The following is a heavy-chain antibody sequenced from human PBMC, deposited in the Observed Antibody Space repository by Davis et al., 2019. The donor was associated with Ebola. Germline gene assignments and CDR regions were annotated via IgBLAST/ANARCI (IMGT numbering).Heavy chain of an antibody. V-gene: IGHV4-34*01. J-gene: IGHJ2*01. CDR3: ARGRLRCYRTTLNWYFDL. CDR2: INYSGST. D-gene: IGHD4-17*01. Sequence: GSLRLSCAVYGRSFSGYYWSWIRQPPGKGLELIGEINYSGSTNYNPSLKSRVTISVDTSKNQFSLKLSSVTAADTTVYYCARGRLRCYRTTLNWYFDLWGRGTLVTVSS. CDR1: GRSFSGYY.